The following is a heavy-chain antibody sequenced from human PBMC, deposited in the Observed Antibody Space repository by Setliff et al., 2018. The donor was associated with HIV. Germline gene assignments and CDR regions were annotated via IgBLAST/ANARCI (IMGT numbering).Heavy chain of an antibody. V-gene: IGHV3-15*01. CDR1: GFTFSDAW. Sequence: GGSLRLSCAGSGFTFSDAWITWVRQAPGKGLEWLGRIKSKIDGETTDYAAPVKGRFTISRDDSKDTVYLHMNSLKTEDTAVYYCIWSGSSGLYYFDHWGQGTLVTVSS. D-gene: IGHD3-22*01. CDR3: IWSGSSGLYYFDH. CDR2: IKSKIDGETT. J-gene: IGHJ4*02.